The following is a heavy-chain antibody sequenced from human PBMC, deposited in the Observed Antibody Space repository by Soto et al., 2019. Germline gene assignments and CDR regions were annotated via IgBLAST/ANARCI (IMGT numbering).Heavy chain of an antibody. Sequence: QLQLQESGPGLVKPPETLPLTCTVSGASVISSRYYWGWIRQPPGKGLEWIGSIYYGGNTYKNPSLKSRVTISVDTSKNQFSLRLSSVTAADTAVYYCARHGRITGTQYAIDVWGQGTTVTVSS. D-gene: IGHD1-20*01. CDR2: IYYGGNT. J-gene: IGHJ6*02. CDR3: ARHGRITGTQYAIDV. CDR1: GASVISSRYY. V-gene: IGHV4-39*01.